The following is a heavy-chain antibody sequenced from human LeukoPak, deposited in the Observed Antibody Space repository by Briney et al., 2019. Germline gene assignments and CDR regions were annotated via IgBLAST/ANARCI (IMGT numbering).Heavy chain of an antibody. V-gene: IGHV4-59*01. CDR3: ASVRRDGYPFDY. CDR2: IYYIGST. D-gene: IGHD5-24*01. CDR1: GGSITTYF. J-gene: IGHJ4*02. Sequence: SSGTLSLTCTVSGGSITTYFWSWIRQPPGKGLEWIGYIYYIGSTNYNPSLKSRVTISVDTSKNQFSLKLSSVTAADTAVYYCASVRRDGYPFDYWGQGTLVTVSS.